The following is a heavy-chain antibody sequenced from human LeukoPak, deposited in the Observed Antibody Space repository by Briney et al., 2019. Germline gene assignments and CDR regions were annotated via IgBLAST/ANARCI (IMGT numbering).Heavy chain of an antibody. V-gene: IGHV1-46*01. Sequence: ASVKVSCKASGYTFTSYYMHWVRQAPGQGLEWMGIINPSGGSTSYAQKFRGRVTMTTDTSTSTAYMELRSLRSDDTAVYYCARDRLAAAGTDYWGQGTLVTVSS. D-gene: IGHD6-13*01. CDR1: GYTFTSYY. J-gene: IGHJ4*02. CDR3: ARDRLAAAGTDY. CDR2: INPSGGST.